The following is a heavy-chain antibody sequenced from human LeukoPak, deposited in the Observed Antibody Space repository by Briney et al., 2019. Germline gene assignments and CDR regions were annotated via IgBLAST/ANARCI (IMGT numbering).Heavy chain of an antibody. CDR2: IVGSGDST. D-gene: IGHD4-11*01. J-gene: IGHJ4*02. V-gene: IGHV3-23*01. CDR1: GFTFSSYA. Sequence: GGSLRLSCAASGFTFSSYAMSWVRQAPGEGPEWVSAIVGSGDSTYYADSVKGRFTISRDNSKNTLFLQMNSLRTEDTAVYFCARWGNDYSQFDSRGQGTLVTVS. CDR3: ARWGNDYSQFDS.